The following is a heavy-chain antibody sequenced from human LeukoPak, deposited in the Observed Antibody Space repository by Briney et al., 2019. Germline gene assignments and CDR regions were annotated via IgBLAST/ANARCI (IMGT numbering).Heavy chain of an antibody. CDR2: ISAYNGNT. J-gene: IGHJ4*02. CDR3: ARSKADEDERTNFDY. D-gene: IGHD1-7*01. CDR1: GYTFTSYG. V-gene: IGHV1-18*01. Sequence: ASVKVSCKASGYTFTSYGISWVRQAPGQGLEWMGWISAYNGNTNYAQKLQGRVTMTTDTSTSTAYMELRGLRSDDTVVYYCARSKADEDERTNFDYWGQGTLVTVSS.